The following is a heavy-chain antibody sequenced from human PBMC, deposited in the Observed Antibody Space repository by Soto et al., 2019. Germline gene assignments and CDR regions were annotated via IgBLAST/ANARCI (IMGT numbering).Heavy chain of an antibody. CDR2: IYYSGST. CDR3: ARYSSSWFPHGGYYYYYMDV. J-gene: IGHJ6*03. D-gene: IGHD6-13*01. V-gene: IGHV4-39*01. CDR1: GGSISSSSYY. Sequence: PSETLSLTCTVSGGSISSSSYYWGWIRQPPGKGLGWIGSIYYSGSTYYNPSLKSRVTIFVDTSKNQFSLKLSSVTAADTAVYYCARYSSSWFPHGGYYYYYMDVWGKGTTVTVSS.